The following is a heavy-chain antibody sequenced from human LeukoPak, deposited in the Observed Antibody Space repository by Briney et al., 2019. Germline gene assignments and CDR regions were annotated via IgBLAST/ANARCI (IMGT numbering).Heavy chain of an antibody. J-gene: IGHJ4*02. V-gene: IGHV3-74*01. D-gene: IGHD4-17*01. Sequence: GGSLRLSCAASGFTFSTNWMHWVRQTPGKGLVWVSRINSDGSDTSYADSVKGRFTISRDNAKNTLYLQMNSLRAEDTALYYCARSAAYGDLTLDYWGQGTLVTVSS. CDR1: GFTFSTNW. CDR3: ARSAAYGDLTLDY. CDR2: INSDGSDT.